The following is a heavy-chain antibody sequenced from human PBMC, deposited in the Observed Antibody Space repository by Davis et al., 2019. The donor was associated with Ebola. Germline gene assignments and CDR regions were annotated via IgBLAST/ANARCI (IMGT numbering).Heavy chain of an antibody. D-gene: IGHD3-3*01. CDR1: GFTFSSYA. J-gene: IGHJ4*02. CDR2: ISGSGGST. V-gene: IGHV3-23*01. CDR3: AKALSRFTIFGVVIMGFDY. Sequence: GGSLRLSCAASGFTFSSYAMSWVRQAPGKGLEWVSAISGSGGSTYYADSVKGRFTISRDNSKNTLYLQMNSLRAEDTAVYYCAKALSRFTIFGVVIMGFDYWGQGTLVTVSS.